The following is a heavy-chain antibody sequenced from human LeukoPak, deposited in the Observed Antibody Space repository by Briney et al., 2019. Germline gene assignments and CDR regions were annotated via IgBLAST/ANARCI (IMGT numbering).Heavy chain of an antibody. J-gene: IGHJ4*02. CDR3: ARVAGRDYGSGSYYNGLGD. CDR1: GFIFSSYW. D-gene: IGHD3-10*01. Sequence: GGSLRLSCVASGFIFSSYWMSWVRQTPGKGLEWVANIKEDGSEKYYVDSVKGRFTISRDNAKNSLYLQMNSLRAEDTAVYYCARVAGRDYGSGSYYNGLGDWGQGTLVTVSS. V-gene: IGHV3-7*01. CDR2: IKEDGSEK.